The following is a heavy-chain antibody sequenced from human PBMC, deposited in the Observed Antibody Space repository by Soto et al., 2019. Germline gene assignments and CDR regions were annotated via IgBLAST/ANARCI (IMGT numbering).Heavy chain of an antibody. J-gene: IGHJ3*02. D-gene: IGHD2-2*01. CDR3: ARGECSSNYCFTRWALDI. V-gene: IGHV4-34*01. CDR1: GGSFSGYY. CDR2: IHHSGRT. Sequence: SETLSLTCAVYGGSFSGYYWTWIRQTPGKGLEWIGEIHHSGRTNYNPSLKSRVSISADTSKTQFSLNLTSVTAADTAVYCCARGECSSNYCFTRWALDIWGQGTVVTV.